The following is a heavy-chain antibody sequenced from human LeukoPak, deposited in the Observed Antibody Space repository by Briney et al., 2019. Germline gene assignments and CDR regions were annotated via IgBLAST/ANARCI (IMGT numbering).Heavy chain of an antibody. J-gene: IGHJ4*02. CDR2: ISYDGSNK. V-gene: IGHV3-30-3*01. D-gene: IGHD3-22*01. Sequence: GGSLRLSCAASGFTFSSYAMPWVRQAPGKGLEWVAVISYDGSNKYYADSVKGRFTISRDNSKNTLYLQMNSLRAEDTAVYYCARVEYYYDSSGYYPDYWGQGTLVTVSS. CDR3: ARVEYYYDSSGYYPDY. CDR1: GFTFSSYA.